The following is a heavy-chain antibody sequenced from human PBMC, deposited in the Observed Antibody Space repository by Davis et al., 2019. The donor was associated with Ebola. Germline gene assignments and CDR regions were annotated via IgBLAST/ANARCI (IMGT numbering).Heavy chain of an antibody. CDR1: GFTITEIY. V-gene: IGHV3-11*01. J-gene: IGHJ4*02. CDR2: ISHSGYKI. D-gene: IGHD2-15*01. Sequence: PGGSLRLSCAASGFTITEIYMSWIRQAPGKGREWVSYISHSGYKIFYEDSVEGRFTISRDNAKNSLFLQMNSLRVEDTAVYYCARTGYSPHWGQGTLVTVSS. CDR3: ARTGYSPH.